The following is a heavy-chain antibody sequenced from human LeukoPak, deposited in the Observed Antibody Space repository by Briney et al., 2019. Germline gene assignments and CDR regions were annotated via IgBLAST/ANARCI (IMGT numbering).Heavy chain of an antibody. CDR3: AKAGGPNYYDSSGYPHAFFD. Sequence: GGSLRLSCAASGFTFSSYAMSWVRQAPGKGLEWVSAISGSGGSTYYADSVKGRFTISRDNSKNTLYLQMNSLRAEDTAVYYCAKAGGPNYYDSSGYPHAFFDWGQGTLVTVSS. J-gene: IGHJ4*02. CDR2: ISGSGGST. D-gene: IGHD3-22*01. V-gene: IGHV3-23*01. CDR1: GFTFSSYA.